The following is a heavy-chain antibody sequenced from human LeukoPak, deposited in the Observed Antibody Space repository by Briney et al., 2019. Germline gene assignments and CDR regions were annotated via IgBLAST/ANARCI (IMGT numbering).Heavy chain of an antibody. J-gene: IGHJ2*01. CDR2: ISAYNGNT. CDR1: GYTFTSYG. Sequence: EASVKVSCKASGYTFTSYGISWVRQAPGQGLEWMGWISAYNGNTNYAQKLQGRVTMTTDTSTSTAYMELRSLRSDDTAVYYCAREGLGTVSTRYFDLWGRGTLVTVSS. CDR3: AREGLGTVSTRYFDL. D-gene: IGHD4-17*01. V-gene: IGHV1-18*01.